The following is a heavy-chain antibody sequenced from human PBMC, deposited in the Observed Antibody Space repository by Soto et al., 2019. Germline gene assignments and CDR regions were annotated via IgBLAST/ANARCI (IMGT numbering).Heavy chain of an antibody. CDR2: IYTRGST. Sequence: QVQLQESGPGLVKPSETLSLTCTVSGGAISSYYWSWIRQPAVKGLEWIGRIYTRGSTNYNPSLKSRVTMSVDTSKSQFSLNLSSVTAADTAVYYCARACSSTNCYDVFDYWGQGTLVTVSS. D-gene: IGHD2-2*01. CDR3: ARACSSTNCYDVFDY. J-gene: IGHJ4*02. V-gene: IGHV4-4*07. CDR1: GGAISSYY.